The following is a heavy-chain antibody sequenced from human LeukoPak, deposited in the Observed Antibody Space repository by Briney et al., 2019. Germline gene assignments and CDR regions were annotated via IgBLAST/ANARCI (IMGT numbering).Heavy chain of an antibody. D-gene: IGHD1-26*01. CDR1: GFTFSSYA. Sequence: GRSLRLSCAASGFTFSSYAMHWVRQAPGKGLEGVAVISYDGSNKYYAHSVKGPFTISRDNSKNTLYLQMNSLRAEDTAVYYCARDPHIVTEWELLGNFDYWGQGTLVTVSS. J-gene: IGHJ4*02. CDR2: ISYDGSNK. V-gene: IGHV3-30-3*01. CDR3: ARDPHIVTEWELLGNFDY.